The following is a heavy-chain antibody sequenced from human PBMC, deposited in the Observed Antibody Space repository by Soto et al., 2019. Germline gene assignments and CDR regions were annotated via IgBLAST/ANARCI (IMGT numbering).Heavy chain of an antibody. CDR3: AIDRYDSKYYYGLDV. D-gene: IGHD3-16*01. CDR1: GFTFSSNW. J-gene: IGHJ6*02. V-gene: IGHV3-74*01. Sequence: GGSLRLSCAASGFTFSSNWMHWVRQAAGKGLVWVSRINSDGSSTSYADSVKGRFTISRDNAKNTLYLQMNSLRAEDTAVYYCAIDRYDSKYYYGLDVWGQGTTVTVSS. CDR2: INSDGSST.